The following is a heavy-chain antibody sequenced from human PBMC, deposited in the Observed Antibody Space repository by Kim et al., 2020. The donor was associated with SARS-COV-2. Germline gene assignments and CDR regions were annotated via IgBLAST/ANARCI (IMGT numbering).Heavy chain of an antibody. CDR1: GFTFSSYA. CDR3: AKDAIAVADPNWFDP. V-gene: IGHV3-23*01. Sequence: GGSLRLSCAASGFTFSSYAMSWVRQAPGKGLEWVSAISAGGGSTYYADSVKGRFTISRDNSKNTLYLQMNSLRAEDTAVYYCAKDAIAVADPNWFDPGAREPWSTSPQ. CDR2: ISAGGGST. J-gene: IGHJ5*02. D-gene: IGHD6-19*01.